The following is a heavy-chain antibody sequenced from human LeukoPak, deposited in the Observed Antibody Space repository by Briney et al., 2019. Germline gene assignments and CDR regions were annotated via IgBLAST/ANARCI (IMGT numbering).Heavy chain of an antibody. CDR1: GGSVSSGSYY. CDR3: TNFDY. CDR2: IYYSGST. Sequence: SETLPLTCTVSGGSVSSGSYYWSWIRQPPGKGLEWIGYIYYSGSTNYNPSLKSRVTISVDTSKNQFSLKLSSVTAADTAVYYCTNFDYWGQGTLVTVSS. J-gene: IGHJ4*02. V-gene: IGHV4-61*01.